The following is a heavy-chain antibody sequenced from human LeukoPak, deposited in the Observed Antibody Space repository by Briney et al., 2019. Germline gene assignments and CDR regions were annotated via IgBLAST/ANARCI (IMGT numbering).Heavy chain of an antibody. CDR2: IYYSGST. V-gene: IGHV4-30-4*02. Sequence: SETLSLTCTVSGGSISSGDYYWSWIRQPPGKGLEWIGYIYYSGSTYYNPSLKSRVTISVDTSKNQFSLKLSSVTAADTAVYYCARDPGRTIFGVVRPYYFDYWGQGILVTVSS. D-gene: IGHD3-3*01. J-gene: IGHJ4*02. CDR1: GGSISSGDYY. CDR3: ARDPGRTIFGVVRPYYFDY.